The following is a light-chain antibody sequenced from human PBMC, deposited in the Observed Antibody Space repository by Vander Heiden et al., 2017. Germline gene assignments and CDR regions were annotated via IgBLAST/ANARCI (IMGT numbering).Light chain of an antibody. CDR3: GTWDSSLSAVV. CDR2: DNN. J-gene: IGLJ1*01. Sequence: QSVLTQPPSVSAAPGPQVTISCSGSSSNIGNNYVSWYQQVPGTAPKLLIYDNNKRPSGIPDRFAGSKSGTSATLGITGLQTGDEADYYCGTWDSSLSAVVFGTGTKVTVL. V-gene: IGLV1-51*01. CDR1: SSNIGNNY.